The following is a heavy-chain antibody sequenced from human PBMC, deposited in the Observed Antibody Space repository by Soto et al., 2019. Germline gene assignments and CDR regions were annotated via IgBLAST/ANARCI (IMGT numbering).Heavy chain of an antibody. CDR1: GFIFSNYA. J-gene: IGHJ4*02. CDR3: AKDTGRGGGSVFDY. CDR2: ISGSGADT. V-gene: IGHV3-23*01. D-gene: IGHD2-15*01. Sequence: GGSLRLSCAPSGFIFSNYAMSWVRQARGKGLEWVSAISGSGADTYYTESVKGRFTISRDDFKNTLYLQMNSLRAEDTAVYYCAKDTGRGGGSVFDYWGQGTLVTVSS.